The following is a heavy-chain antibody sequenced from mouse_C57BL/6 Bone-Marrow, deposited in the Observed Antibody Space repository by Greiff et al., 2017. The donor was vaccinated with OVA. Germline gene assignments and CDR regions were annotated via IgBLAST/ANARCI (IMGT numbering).Heavy chain of an antibody. Sequence: EVQLVESGGGLVKPGGSLKLSCAASGFTFSSYAMSWVRQTPEQRLEWVATISDGGSYTYYPDNVKGRFTISRDNAQNNLYLQMSHLKSEDTAMYYCARASGGYRYAMDYWGQGTSVTVSS. D-gene: IGHD1-1*02. J-gene: IGHJ4*01. CDR1: GFTFSSYA. CDR2: ISDGGSYT. V-gene: IGHV5-4*01. CDR3: ARASGGYRYAMDY.